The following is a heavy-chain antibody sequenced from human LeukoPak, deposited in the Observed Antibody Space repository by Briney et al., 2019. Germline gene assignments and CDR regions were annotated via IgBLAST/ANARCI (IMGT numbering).Heavy chain of an antibody. Sequence: SETLSLTCTVSGGSISSYYWSWIRQPPGKGLEWIGYIYYSGSTNYNPPLKSRVTMSVDTSGNQFSLKLGSVTAADTAVYYCARSTGVFNYYDSRGGAFDIWGQGTMVTVSS. CDR3: ARSTGVFNYYDSRGGAFDI. CDR1: GGSISSYY. CDR2: IYYSGST. V-gene: IGHV4-59*01. J-gene: IGHJ3*02. D-gene: IGHD3-22*01.